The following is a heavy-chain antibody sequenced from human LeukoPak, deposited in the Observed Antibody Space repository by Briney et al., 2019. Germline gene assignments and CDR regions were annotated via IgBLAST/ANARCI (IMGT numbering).Heavy chain of an antibody. Sequence: PGGSLRLSCAASGFTFSSYAMSWVRQAPGKGLEWVSAVSGSGGGTYYADSVKGRFTISRDNAKNTVSLQMNSLRAEDTGVYYCARAPSEIGGYYPEYFRHWGQGTLVTVSS. CDR2: VSGSGGGT. V-gene: IGHV3-23*01. J-gene: IGHJ1*01. CDR1: GFTFSSYA. CDR3: ARAPSEIGGYYPEYFRH. D-gene: IGHD3-22*01.